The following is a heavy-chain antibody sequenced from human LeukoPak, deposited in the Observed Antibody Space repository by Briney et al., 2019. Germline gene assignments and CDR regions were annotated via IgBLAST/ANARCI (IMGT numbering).Heavy chain of an antibody. V-gene: IGHV3-30*02. Sequence: CYALDSVKGRFTISRDNSKNTLYLQVNSLRAEDTAVYYCAVELVNWGQGTLVTVSS. J-gene: IGHJ4*02. CDR3: AVELVN. D-gene: IGHD2-8*02.